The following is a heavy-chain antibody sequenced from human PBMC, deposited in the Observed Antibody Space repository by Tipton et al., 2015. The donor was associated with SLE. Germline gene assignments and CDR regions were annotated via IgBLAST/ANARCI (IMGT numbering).Heavy chain of an antibody. CDR1: GGSISSYY. CDR3: ARTPPRTSGTSDY. D-gene: IGHD1-26*01. CDR2: IYYSGST. J-gene: IGHJ4*02. Sequence: TLSLTCTVSGGSISSYYWSWIRQPPGKGLEWIGYIYYSGSTNYNPSLNSRVTISLDTSKNQFSLKLDSVTAADTAVYFCARTPPRTSGTSDYWGQGTLVTVSS. V-gene: IGHV4-59*01.